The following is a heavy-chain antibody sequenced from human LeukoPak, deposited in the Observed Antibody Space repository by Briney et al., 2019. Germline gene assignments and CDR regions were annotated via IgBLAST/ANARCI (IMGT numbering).Heavy chain of an antibody. CDR3: AKVGIVGATTSAYFEY. CDR1: GFTFSSYG. J-gene: IGHJ4*02. D-gene: IGHD1-26*01. CDR2: ITGSGDNT. V-gene: IGHV3-23*01. Sequence: GGSLRLSCAASGFTFSSYGMTWVRQAPGKGLEWVSGITGSGDNTYYADSVKGRFTISRDNSKNTLYLQMNSLRPEDTAAYYCAKVGIVGATTSAYFEYWGQGTPVTVSS.